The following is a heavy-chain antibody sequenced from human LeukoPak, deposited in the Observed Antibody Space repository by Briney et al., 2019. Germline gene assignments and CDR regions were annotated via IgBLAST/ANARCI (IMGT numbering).Heavy chain of an antibody. CDR3: AKESLGYCSGGSCYYFDY. D-gene: IGHD2-15*01. Sequence: GGSLRLSCAASGITFSSYAMSWVRQAPGKGLEWVSAISGSGGSTYYADSVKGRFTISRDNSKNTLYLQMNSLRAEDTAVYYCAKESLGYCSGGSCYYFDYWGQGTLVTVSS. J-gene: IGHJ4*02. CDR1: GITFSSYA. V-gene: IGHV3-23*01. CDR2: ISGSGGST.